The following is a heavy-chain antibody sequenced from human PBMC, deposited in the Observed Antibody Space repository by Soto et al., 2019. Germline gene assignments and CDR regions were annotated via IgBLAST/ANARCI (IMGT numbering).Heavy chain of an antibody. V-gene: IGHV3-33*01. CDR1: GFTFSSYG. CDR3: ARERKQWLTRYYFDY. J-gene: IGHJ4*02. CDR2: IWYDGSNK. Sequence: HVQLVESGGGVVQPGRSLRLSCAASGFTFSSYGMHWVRQAPGKGLGWVAVIWYDGSNKYYADSVKGRFTISRDNSKNTLYLQMNSLRAEDTAVYYCARERKQWLTRYYFDYWGQGTLVTVSS. D-gene: IGHD6-19*01.